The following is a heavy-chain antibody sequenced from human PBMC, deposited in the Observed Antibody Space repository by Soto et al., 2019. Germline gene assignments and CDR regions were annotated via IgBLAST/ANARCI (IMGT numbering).Heavy chain of an antibody. D-gene: IGHD3-10*01. CDR2: ISGSGGST. CDR1: GFTFSSYA. V-gene: IGHV3-23*01. CDR3: AKSLHYYGSGSYRLFYMDV. Sequence: GGSLRLSCAASGFTFSSYAMSWVRQAPGKGLEWVSAISGSGGSTYYADSVKGRFTISRDNSKNTLYLQMNSLRAEDTAVYYCAKSLHYYGSGSYRLFYMDVWGQGTTVTVSS. J-gene: IGHJ6*02.